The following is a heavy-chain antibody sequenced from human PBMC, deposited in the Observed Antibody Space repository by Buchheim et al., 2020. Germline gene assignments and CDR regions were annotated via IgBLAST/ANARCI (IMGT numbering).Heavy chain of an antibody. V-gene: IGHV3-23*01. CDR1: GFTFNNYA. Sequence: EVQLLESGGGLVQPGGSLRLSCAASGFTFNNYAMNWVRQVPGKGLEWVSGIIGSGSRTYYEDSVKGRLTISRENSKGTLYLQMNSLRAEDTAVYYCAKGGYCSSSDCYRAYYYYNMDAWGQGTT. CDR2: IIGSGSRT. CDR3: AKGGYCSSSDCYRAYYYYNMDA. D-gene: IGHD2-2*01. J-gene: IGHJ6*02.